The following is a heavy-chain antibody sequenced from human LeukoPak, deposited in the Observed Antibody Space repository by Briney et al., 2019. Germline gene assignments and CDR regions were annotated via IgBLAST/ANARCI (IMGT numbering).Heavy chain of an antibody. V-gene: IGHV1-24*01. CDR2: FDPEDGET. CDR3: ARYGDQLLSFDY. J-gene: IGHJ4*02. CDR1: GYTFRSHA. Sequence: ASVKVSCEASGYTFRSHAISWVRQAPGKGLEWMGGFDPEDGETIYAQKFQGRVTMTEDTSTDTAYMELSSLRSEDTAVYYCARYGDQLLSFDYWGQGTLVTVSS. D-gene: IGHD2-2*01.